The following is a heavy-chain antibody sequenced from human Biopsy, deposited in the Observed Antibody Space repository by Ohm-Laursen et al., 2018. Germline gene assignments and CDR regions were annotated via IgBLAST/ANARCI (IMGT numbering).Heavy chain of an antibody. CDR2: IYSSGRT. CDR1: GGSISDYF. J-gene: IGHJ6*03. Sequence: SDTLSLTWTVSGGSISDYFWSWIRQPADKGLEYIGRIYSSGRTFYNPSLKSRVTMSVATSDSQFSLKLSSVTAADTAVYFCARDAYGDYDTYY. CDR3: ARDAYGDYDTYY. V-gene: IGHV4-4*07. D-gene: IGHD4-17*01.